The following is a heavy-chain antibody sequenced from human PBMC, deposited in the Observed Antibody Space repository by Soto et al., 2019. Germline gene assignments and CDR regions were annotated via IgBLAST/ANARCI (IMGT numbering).Heavy chain of an antibody. V-gene: IGHV4-59*01. D-gene: IGHD2-21*02. CDR3: ARGVVTADFDY. Sequence: PSETLSLTCTVSGGSISSYYWSWIRQPPGKGLEWIGYIYYSGSTNYNPSLKSRVTISVDTSKNQFSLKLSSVTAADTAVYYCARGVVTADFDYWGQGTLVTVS. CDR2: IYYSGST. CDR1: GGSISSYY. J-gene: IGHJ4*02.